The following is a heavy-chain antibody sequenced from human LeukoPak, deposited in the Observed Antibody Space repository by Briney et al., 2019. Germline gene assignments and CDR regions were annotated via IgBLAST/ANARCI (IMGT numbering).Heavy chain of an antibody. CDR3: ASTLGYYYDSIDY. Sequence: SETLSLXCTVSGGSISSYYWSWIRRPAGKGLEWIGRIYTSGSTNYNPSLKSRVTMSVDTSKNQFSLKLSSVTAADTAVYYCASTLGYYYDSIDYWGQGTLVTVSS. V-gene: IGHV4-4*07. CDR1: GGSISSYY. CDR2: IYTSGST. J-gene: IGHJ4*02. D-gene: IGHD3-22*01.